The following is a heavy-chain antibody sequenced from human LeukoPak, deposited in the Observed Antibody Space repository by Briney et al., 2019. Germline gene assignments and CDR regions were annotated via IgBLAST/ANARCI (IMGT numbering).Heavy chain of an antibody. Sequence: GGSLRLSCVASGFTFSSYAMHWVRQAPGKGLEWVAVISYDGSNKYYADSVKGRFTISRDNSKNTLYLQMNSLRAEDTAVYYCARDSGYSYGRGYFDYWGQGTLVTVSS. CDR3: ARDSGYSYGRGYFDY. CDR2: ISYDGSNK. D-gene: IGHD5-18*01. CDR1: GFTFSSYA. J-gene: IGHJ4*02. V-gene: IGHV3-30*04.